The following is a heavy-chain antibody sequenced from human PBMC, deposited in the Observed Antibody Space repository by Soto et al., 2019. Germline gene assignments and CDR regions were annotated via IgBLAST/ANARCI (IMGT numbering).Heavy chain of an antibody. Sequence: VSLRLSCAASGFTFSSYSMNWVRQAPWKGLEWVSSISSSSSYIYYADSVKGRFTISRDNAKNSLYLQMNSLRAEDTAVYYCARDRGGAYYYYYYGMDVWGQGTTVTVSS. D-gene: IGHD1-26*01. CDR1: GFTFSSYS. J-gene: IGHJ6*02. V-gene: IGHV3-21*01. CDR3: ARDRGGAYYYYYYGMDV. CDR2: ISSSSSYI.